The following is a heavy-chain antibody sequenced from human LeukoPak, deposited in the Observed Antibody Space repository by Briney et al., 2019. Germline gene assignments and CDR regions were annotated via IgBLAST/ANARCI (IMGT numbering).Heavy chain of an antibody. CDR3: AKDMHYYDSSGYSRDY. CDR2: ISGSGGST. J-gene: IGHJ4*02. Sequence: GGSLRLSCAASGFTFSSYAMSWVRQAPGKGLEWVSAISGSGGSTYYADSVKGRFTISRDNSKNTLYLQMNSLRAEDTAVYYCAKDMHYYDSSGYSRDYWGQGTLVTVS. V-gene: IGHV3-23*01. D-gene: IGHD3-22*01. CDR1: GFTFSSYA.